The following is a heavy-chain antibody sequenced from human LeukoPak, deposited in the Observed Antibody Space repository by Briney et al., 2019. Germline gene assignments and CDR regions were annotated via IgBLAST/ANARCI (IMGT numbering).Heavy chain of an antibody. J-gene: IGHJ4*02. D-gene: IGHD5-18*01. V-gene: IGHV4-61*01. CDR3: ARTAADTATYFDY. Sequence: SSETLSLTCTVSGGSVSSENFYWSWIRQPPGKGLEWIGYIYYSGSTYYNPSLKSRVTMSVDTSKNQFSLKLSSVTAVDTAVYYCARTAADTATYFDYWGQGTLVTVSS. CDR2: IYYSGST. CDR1: GGSVSSENFY.